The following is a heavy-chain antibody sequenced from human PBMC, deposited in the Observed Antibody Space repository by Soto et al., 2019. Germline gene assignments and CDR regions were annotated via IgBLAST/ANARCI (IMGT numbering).Heavy chain of an antibody. CDR3: AGGQYYFDY. V-gene: IGHV3-30*03. Sequence: QVQLVESGGGVVQPGRSLRLSCAASGFPFSSYGMHWVRQAPGKGLEWVALISYDGSNKFYADSVNGRFTISRDNSKNTLYLQMSCLRAEDTALYYCAGGQYYFDYCGQGTLVSVSS. CDR1: GFPFSSYG. J-gene: IGHJ4*02. CDR2: ISYDGSNK. D-gene: IGHD2-15*01.